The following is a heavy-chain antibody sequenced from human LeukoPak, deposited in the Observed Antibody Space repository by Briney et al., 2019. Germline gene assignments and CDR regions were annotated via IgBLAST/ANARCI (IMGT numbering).Heavy chain of an antibody. J-gene: IGHJ5*02. Sequence: PSETLSLTCTVSGASISSHYWSWIRQSPGKGLEWLGYISYSGITNYNPSLKSRVTISVDTSKNHFSLRLSSVTAADTAVYYCASRAHCSGGSCYGNWFDPWGQGTLVTVSS. V-gene: IGHV4-59*11. CDR2: ISYSGIT. CDR3: ASRAHCSGGSCYGNWFDP. D-gene: IGHD2-15*01. CDR1: GASISSHY.